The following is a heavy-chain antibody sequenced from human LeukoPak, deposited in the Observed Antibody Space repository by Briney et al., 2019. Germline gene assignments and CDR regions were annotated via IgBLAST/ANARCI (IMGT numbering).Heavy chain of an antibody. D-gene: IGHD1-26*01. J-gene: IGHJ4*02. Sequence: PGGSLRLSCAASRIIFSNSAMSWVRQAPGKGLEWVSSMNSGGDRIYYADSVKGRFTSSRDNSKNTLYLQMNSLRAEDTAVYYCAKGGKWDVTPFDYWGQGTLVTVSS. CDR2: MNSGGDRI. V-gene: IGHV3-23*01. CDR3: AKGGKWDVTPFDY. CDR1: RIIFSNSA.